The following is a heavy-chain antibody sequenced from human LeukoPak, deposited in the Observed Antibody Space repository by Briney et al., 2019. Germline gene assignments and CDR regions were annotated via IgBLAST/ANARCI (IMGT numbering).Heavy chain of an antibody. CDR2: IYYSGST. D-gene: IGHD5-12*01. Sequence: TLSLTCTVSGGSISSGGYYWSWIRQHPGKGLEWIGYIYYSGSTYYNPSLKSRVTVSVDTSKNQFSLKLSSVTAADTAVYYCARGTYSGYVVYWGQGTLVTVSS. V-gene: IGHV4-30-4*08. J-gene: IGHJ4*02. CDR3: ARGTYSGYVVY. CDR1: GGSISSGGYY.